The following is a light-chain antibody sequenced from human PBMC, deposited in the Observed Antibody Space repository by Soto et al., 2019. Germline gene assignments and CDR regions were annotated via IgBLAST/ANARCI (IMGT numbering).Light chain of an antibody. V-gene: IGKV1-5*01. Sequence: DIQLTQSPGTLPVSVGERVTLTCRASQSISSWLAWYQQKPGQAPKLPIYDASSWESGIPSRFSGSGSGTEFTLTISSLQPDDFVAYYCQHYDNYPEAFGQGTKVEIK. CDR2: DAS. CDR1: QSISSW. J-gene: IGKJ1*01. CDR3: QHYDNYPEA.